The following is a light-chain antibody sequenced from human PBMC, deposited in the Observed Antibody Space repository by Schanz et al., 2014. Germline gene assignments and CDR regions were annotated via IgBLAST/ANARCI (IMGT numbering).Light chain of an antibody. Sequence: DIQMTQSPSSLSASVGDRVTITCRASQSISSYLNWYQQKPEKAPKLLIYAASSLQSGVPSRFSGSGSGTDFTLTISSLQPDDFATYYCQQYNGYFTFGPGTKVHI. J-gene: IGKJ3*01. CDR3: QQYNGYFT. V-gene: IGKV1-39*01. CDR1: QSISSY. CDR2: AAS.